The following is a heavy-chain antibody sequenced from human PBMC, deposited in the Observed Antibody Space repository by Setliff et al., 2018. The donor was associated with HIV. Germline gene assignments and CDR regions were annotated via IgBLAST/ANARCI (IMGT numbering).Heavy chain of an antibody. J-gene: IGHJ6*03. CDR2: ISFDGSNK. CDR1: GFIFSSYA. V-gene: IGHV3-30*18. Sequence: GGSLRLSCAASGFIFSSYAMHWVRQAPGKGLEWVAVISFDGSNKCYADSVKGRFSISRDNSKNTLYLQMNSLRVEDTALYFCAKDAITMVRGHYYYMDVWGKGTTVTVSS. D-gene: IGHD3-10*01. CDR3: AKDAITMVRGHYYYMDV.